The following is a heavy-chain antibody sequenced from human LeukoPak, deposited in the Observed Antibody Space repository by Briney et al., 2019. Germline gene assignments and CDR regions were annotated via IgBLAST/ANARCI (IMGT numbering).Heavy chain of an antibody. CDR3: ARVWSYCSSTSCLARGGQYYYYYYMDV. CDR1: GFTFSSYW. D-gene: IGHD2-2*01. V-gene: IGHV3-7*01. J-gene: IGHJ6*03. Sequence: GSLRLSCAASGFTFSSYWMSWVRQAPGKGLEWVANIKQDGSEKYYVDSVKGRFTISRDNAKNSLYLQMNSLRAEDTAVYYCARVWSYCSSTSCLARGGQYYYYYYMDVWGKGTTVTVSS. CDR2: IKQDGSEK.